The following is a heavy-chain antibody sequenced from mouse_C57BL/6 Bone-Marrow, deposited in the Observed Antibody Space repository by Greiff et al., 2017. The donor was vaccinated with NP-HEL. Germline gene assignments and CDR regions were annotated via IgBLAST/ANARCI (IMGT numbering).Heavy chain of an antibody. CDR1: GYTFTNYW. D-gene: IGHD1-1*01. J-gene: IGHJ4*01. CDR3: ARWDGSSYNYAMDY. CDR2: IYPGGGYT. Sequence: VKVVESGAELVRPGTSVKMSCKASGYTFTNYWIGWAKQRPGHGLEWIGDIYPGGGYTNYNEKFKGKATLTADKSSSTAYMQFSSLTSEDSAIYYCARWDGSSYNYAMDYWGQGTSVTVSS. V-gene: IGHV1-63*01.